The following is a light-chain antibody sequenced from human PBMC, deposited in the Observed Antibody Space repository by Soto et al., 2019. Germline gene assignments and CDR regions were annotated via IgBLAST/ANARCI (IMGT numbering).Light chain of an antibody. CDR2: WAS. CDR1: QSVLYSSNNKNY. V-gene: IGKV4-1*01. CDR3: QQYYSTPRT. Sequence: DIVMTQSPDSLAVSLGERATINCKSSQSVLYSSNNKNYLAWYQQKPGQPPKLLIYWASTRESGVPDRFSGSGSGTDFPLTIGSLQAEDVAVYYCQQYYSTPRTFGQGTKVEIK. J-gene: IGKJ1*01.